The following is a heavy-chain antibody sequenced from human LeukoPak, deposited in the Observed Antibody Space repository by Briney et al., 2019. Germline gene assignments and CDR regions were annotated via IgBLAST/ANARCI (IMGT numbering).Heavy chain of an antibody. CDR1: GGSISNYY. D-gene: IGHD3-22*01. CDR3: ARLKKPTKYYYGSSGGGEFYYFDY. V-gene: IGHV4-59*08. J-gene: IGHJ4*02. Sequence: SETLSLTCTVSGGSISNYYWSWIRQPPGKGLEWIGYIYYSGSTNYNPSLKSRVTITVDTSKNQFSLKLSSGTAADTAVHYCARLKKPTKYYYGSSGGGEFYYFDYWGQGTLVTVSS. CDR2: IYYSGST.